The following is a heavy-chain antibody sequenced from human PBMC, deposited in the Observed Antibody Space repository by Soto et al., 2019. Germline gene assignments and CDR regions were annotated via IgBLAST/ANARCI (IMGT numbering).Heavy chain of an antibody. J-gene: IGHJ5*02. CDR2: MYFVGSF. CDR3: TRSYYDSTGFAVDP. V-gene: IGHV4-59*02. CDR1: GASVSHGY. Sequence: QMQLQASGPGLVKPSETLSLTGNVSGASVSHGYWSWIRQPPGKALEWIGFMYFVGSFNYNPSLTRRTTISVETSRTQSSIKLTSVPSSDTAVYYCTRSYYDSTGFAVDPWGQGTLVTVSS. D-gene: IGHD3-22*01.